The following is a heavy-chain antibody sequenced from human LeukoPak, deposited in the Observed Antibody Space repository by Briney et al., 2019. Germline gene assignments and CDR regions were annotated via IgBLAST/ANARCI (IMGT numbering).Heavy chain of an antibody. CDR2: IIPIFGTP. CDR3: ARSQVGATGSIFDY. Sequence: ASVSVSCKASGGTFSSYAISWVRQAPGQGLEWMGGIIPIFGTPNYAQKFQGRVTIIADKSTSTAYMQLSSLRSEDTAVYYCARSQVGATGSIFDYWGQGTLVTVSS. J-gene: IGHJ4*02. CDR1: GGTFSSYA. D-gene: IGHD1-26*01. V-gene: IGHV1-69*06.